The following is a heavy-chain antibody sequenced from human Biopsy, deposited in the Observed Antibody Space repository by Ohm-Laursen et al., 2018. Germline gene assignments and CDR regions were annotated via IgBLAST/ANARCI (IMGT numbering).Heavy chain of an antibody. CDR3: ARHIDSSWEWAFDI. D-gene: IGHD6-13*01. V-gene: IGHV4-59*08. CDR1: YSSISGHF. CDR2: VYYNGNT. Sequence: SETLSLTCAVTYSSISGHFWSWIRQAPGKGLEWIGYVYYNGNTNYSPSLKSRATISLDTSKDRFSLKLTSVTAADTAVYYCARHIDSSWEWAFDIWGRGTMVTVSS. J-gene: IGHJ3*02.